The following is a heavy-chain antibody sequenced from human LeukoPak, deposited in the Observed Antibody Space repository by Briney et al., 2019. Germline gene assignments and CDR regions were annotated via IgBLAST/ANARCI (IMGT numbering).Heavy chain of an antibody. J-gene: IGHJ4*02. V-gene: IGHV1-69*05. Sequence: AASVKVSCKASGGTFSSYAISWVRQAPGQGLEWMGRIIPIFGTANYAQKFQGRVTITTDESTSTAYMELSSLRSEDTAVYYCARSGVGATDFDYWGQGTLVTVSS. CDR1: GGTFSSYA. CDR3: ARSGVGATDFDY. D-gene: IGHD1-26*01. CDR2: IIPIFGTA.